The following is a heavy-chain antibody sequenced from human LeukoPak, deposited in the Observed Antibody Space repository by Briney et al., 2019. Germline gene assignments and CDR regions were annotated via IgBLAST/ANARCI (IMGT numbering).Heavy chain of an antibody. Sequence: GGSLRLSCAASGFTFSSYSMNWVRQAPGKGLEWVSSISTNSRYIYYADSVKGRFTISRDNAENSLYLQMNSLRAEDTAVYYCARVSAAGNVYYYYAVDVWGQGTTVTVSS. CDR1: GFTFSSYS. CDR2: ISTNSRYI. J-gene: IGHJ6*02. V-gene: IGHV3-21*01. CDR3: ARVSAAGNVYYYYAVDV. D-gene: IGHD6-13*01.